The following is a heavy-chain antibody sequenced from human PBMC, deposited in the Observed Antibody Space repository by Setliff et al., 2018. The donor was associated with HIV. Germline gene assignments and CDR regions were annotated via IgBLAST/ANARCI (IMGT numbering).Heavy chain of an antibody. CDR1: GGSISSSD. CDR2: IYDSGRT. D-gene: IGHD3-9*01. V-gene: IGHV4-59*01. Sequence: SETLSLTCTVSGGSISSSDWSWIRQPPGKGLELIGYIYDSGRTNYNPSLKSRVTISVDTSKNQLSLKLRSVTAADTAVYYCARYEILRGYYDDFDYWGQGTLVTVSS. J-gene: IGHJ4*02. CDR3: ARYEILRGYYDDFDY.